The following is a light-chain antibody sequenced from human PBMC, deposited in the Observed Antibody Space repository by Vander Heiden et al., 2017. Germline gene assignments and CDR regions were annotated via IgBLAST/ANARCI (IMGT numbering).Light chain of an antibody. CDR3: QQANSYPIT. Sequence: DIQMTQSPSSVSASVGDRVTITCRASQGISNWLAWYQQKPGKAPKLLIYAASNLQSGVTSRFSGSGSGTDFTLTISSLQPADFATYNCQQANSYPITFGQGTRLEIK. CDR2: AAS. CDR1: QGISNW. V-gene: IGKV1D-12*01. J-gene: IGKJ5*01.